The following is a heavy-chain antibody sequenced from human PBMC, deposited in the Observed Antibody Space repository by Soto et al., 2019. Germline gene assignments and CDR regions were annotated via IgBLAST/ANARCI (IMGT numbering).Heavy chain of an antibody. V-gene: IGHV3-23*01. D-gene: IGHD3-3*01. CDR3: AKDTVGGYSFWSGYYSDGLDV. J-gene: IGHJ3*01. CDR2: ISGSAGGT. CDR1: GFTFDSYA. Sequence: EVKLLESGGGLAQPGGSLRLSCVGSGFTFDSYAISWVRQAPGERLQWIAAISGSAGGTDYADSVRGRFTISRANAKKTMHLQMDSLRVEDTAVYFCAKDTVGGYSFWSGYYSDGLDVWGQGTLVSVS.